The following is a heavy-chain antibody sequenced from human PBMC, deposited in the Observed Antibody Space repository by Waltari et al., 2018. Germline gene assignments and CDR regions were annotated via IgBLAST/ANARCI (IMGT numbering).Heavy chain of an antibody. Sequence: QVQLVESGGGVVQPGKSLRLSCAASGFNFRSYGMHLVRQAPGKGLEWVALISNDGSNKYYADSVKGRFTISRDNSKNTLFLQLDSLRAEDTALYFCAGSGISAIYWGQGTRVTVSS. CDR3: AGSGISAIY. J-gene: IGHJ4*02. D-gene: IGHD6-19*01. CDR2: ISNDGSNK. V-gene: IGHV3-30*03. CDR1: GFNFRSYG.